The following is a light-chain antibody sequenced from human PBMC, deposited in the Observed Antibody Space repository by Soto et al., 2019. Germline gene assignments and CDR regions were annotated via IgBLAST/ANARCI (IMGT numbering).Light chain of an antibody. CDR3: QQRYSTPPT. Sequence: DIQMTQSPSSLSASVGDRVTITCQASQDISNYLNWYQKKPGRAPKILIYRVSNLQSGVPPRFSGSGSGTDFNLTISGLQTDDFATYECQQRYSTPPTFGQGTKGDIK. V-gene: IGKV1-39*01. CDR1: QDISNY. CDR2: RVS. J-gene: IGKJ1*01.